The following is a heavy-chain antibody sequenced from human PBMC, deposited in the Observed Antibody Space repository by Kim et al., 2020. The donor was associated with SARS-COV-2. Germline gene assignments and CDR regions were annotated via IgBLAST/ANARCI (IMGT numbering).Heavy chain of an antibody. V-gene: IGHV1-69*04. Sequence: SVKVSCKASGGTFSSYAISWVRQAPGQGLEWMGRIIPILGIANYAQKFQGRVTITADKSTSTAYMELSSLRSEDTAVYYCARVFCGGDCHFDYWGQGTLVTVSS. CDR1: GGTFSSYA. J-gene: IGHJ4*02. CDR3: ARVFCGGDCHFDY. CDR2: IIPILGIA. D-gene: IGHD2-21*02.